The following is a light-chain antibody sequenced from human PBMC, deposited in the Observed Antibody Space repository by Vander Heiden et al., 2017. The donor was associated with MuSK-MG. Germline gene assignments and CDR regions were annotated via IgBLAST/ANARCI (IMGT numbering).Light chain of an antibody. V-gene: IGKV1-12*01. CDR1: QGISSW. CDR2: AAS. Sequence: DIQMTQSPSSVSASVGDRVTITCRASQGISSWLAWYQQKPGKAPKLLIYAASSLQSGVPSRFRGTASGTDFTLTMSSLQPEDLATYYSQWAKSFALTFAGAAKAEMK. CDR3: QWAKSFALT. J-gene: IGKJ4*01.